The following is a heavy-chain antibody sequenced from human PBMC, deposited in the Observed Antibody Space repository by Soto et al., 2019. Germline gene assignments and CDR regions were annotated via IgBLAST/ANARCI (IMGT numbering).Heavy chain of an antibody. D-gene: IGHD5-12*01. Sequence: PWGSLILGCAASEFTFSSYAMIWIRQVPGRGLQWVSGLYGSGGGIHYAESVKDRFTISRDNSAYAVYLQMNNLRVEDSAIYYCAKDAVSRDGVWLAHDWGQGTVVTVSS. CDR2: LYGSGGGI. J-gene: IGHJ4*02. V-gene: IGHV3-23*01. CDR1: EFTFSSYA. CDR3: AKDAVSRDGVWLAHD.